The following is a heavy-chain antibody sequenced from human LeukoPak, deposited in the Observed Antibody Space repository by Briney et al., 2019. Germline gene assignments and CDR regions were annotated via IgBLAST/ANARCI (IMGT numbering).Heavy chain of an antibody. J-gene: IGHJ4*02. Sequence: SETLSLTCTVSGGSISSYYWSWIRQPPGKGLEWIGYIYYSGSTNYNPSLKSRVTISVDTSKNQFSLKLSSVTAADTAVYYCAREIDSGPIDYWGQGTLVTVSS. D-gene: IGHD3-22*01. CDR3: AREIDSGPIDY. V-gene: IGHV4-59*01. CDR1: GGSISSYY. CDR2: IYYSGST.